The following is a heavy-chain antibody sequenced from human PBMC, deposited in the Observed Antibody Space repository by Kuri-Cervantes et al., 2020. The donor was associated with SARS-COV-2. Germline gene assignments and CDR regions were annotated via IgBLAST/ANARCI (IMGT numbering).Heavy chain of an antibody. Sequence: GESLKISCAASGFTFSSYGMHWVRQAPGKGLEWVSAISGSGGSTYFADSVKGRFTISRDNSKNTLYLQMNSLRAEDTAVYYCAKDRIDIGYYYYYYGMDVWGQGPTVTVSS. CDR1: GFTFSSYG. CDR2: ISGSGGST. CDR3: AKDRIDIGYYYYYYGMDV. J-gene: IGHJ6*02. D-gene: IGHD2-15*01. V-gene: IGHV3-23*01.